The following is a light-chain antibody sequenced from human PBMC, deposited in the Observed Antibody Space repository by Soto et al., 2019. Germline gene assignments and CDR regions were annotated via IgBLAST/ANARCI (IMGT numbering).Light chain of an antibody. CDR1: SSDVGGYSY. Sequence: QSVLTQPPSASGSPGQSVAISCTGTSSDVGGYSYVSWYQQHPGKAPKLMIYEVNKRPSGVPDRFSGSKSGYTASLTVSGLQAEDEADYYCSSYAGSSNVFGTGTKVTVL. V-gene: IGLV2-8*01. CDR3: SSYAGSSNV. CDR2: EVN. J-gene: IGLJ1*01.